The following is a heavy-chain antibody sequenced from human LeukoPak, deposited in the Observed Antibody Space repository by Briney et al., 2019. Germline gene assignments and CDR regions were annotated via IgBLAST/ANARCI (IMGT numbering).Heavy chain of an antibody. Sequence: NPGGSLRLSCAASGFTFSSYSMNWVRQAPGKGLEWVSSISSSSSYIYYADSVKGRFTISRDNSKNTLYLQMNSLRAEDTAVYYCAKDGVLDYWGQGTLVTVSS. V-gene: IGHV3-21*01. D-gene: IGHD2-8*01. CDR2: ISSSSSYI. J-gene: IGHJ4*02. CDR3: AKDGVLDY. CDR1: GFTFSSYS.